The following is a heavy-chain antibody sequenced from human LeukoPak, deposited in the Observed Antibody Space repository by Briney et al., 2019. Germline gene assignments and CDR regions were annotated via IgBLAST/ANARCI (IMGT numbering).Heavy chain of an antibody. V-gene: IGHV1-18*01. CDR3: ARESHTGYSSY. CDR1: GYTFSSFG. D-gene: IGHD6-19*01. Sequence: ASVKVSCKASGYTFSSFGISWVRQAPGQGLEWMGWISAYNGNTNYAQNLQGRVTMTTDTSTSTAYMELRSLRSDDRAVYYCARESHTGYSSYWGQGTLVTVSS. CDR2: ISAYNGNT. J-gene: IGHJ4*02.